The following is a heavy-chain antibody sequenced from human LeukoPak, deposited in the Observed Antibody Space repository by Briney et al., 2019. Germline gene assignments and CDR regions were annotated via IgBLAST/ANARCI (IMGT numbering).Heavy chain of an antibody. V-gene: IGHV3-30*18. D-gene: IGHD1-14*01. J-gene: IGHJ4*02. Sequence: PGRSLRLSCAASGFTFSSYGMHWVRQAPGKGPEWVAVISYDGSNKYYADSVKGRFTISRDNSKNTLYLQMNSLRAEDTAVYYCAKDGRVRLGTNPFDYWGQGTLVTVSS. CDR3: AKDGRVRLGTNPFDY. CDR1: GFTFSSYG. CDR2: ISYDGSNK.